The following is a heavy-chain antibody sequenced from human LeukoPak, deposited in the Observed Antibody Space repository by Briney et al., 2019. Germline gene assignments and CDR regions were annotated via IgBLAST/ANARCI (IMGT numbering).Heavy chain of an antibody. D-gene: IGHD1-26*01. V-gene: IGHV4-34*01. J-gene: IGHJ4*02. CDR1: GGSFIGYY. CDR3: AREMTSRPYYTDPAKTDY. CDR2: INHSGST. Sequence: SETLSLTCAVYGGSFIGYYWSWIRQPPGKGLEWIGEINHSGSTNYNPSLKSRVTISVDTSKNQFSLKLSSVTAADTAVYYCAREMTSRPYYTDPAKTDYWGQGTLVTVSS.